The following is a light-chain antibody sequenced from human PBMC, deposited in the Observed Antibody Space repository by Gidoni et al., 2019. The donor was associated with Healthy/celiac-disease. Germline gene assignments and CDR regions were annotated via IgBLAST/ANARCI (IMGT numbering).Light chain of an antibody. CDR3: NSRDSSGNPR. CDR1: SLRSYY. J-gene: IGLJ3*02. V-gene: IGLV3-19*01. CDR2: GKN. Sequence: SSELPPDPAVSVALGQTVRITCQGDSLRSYYASWYQQKPGQAPVLVIYGKNNRPSGIPDRFSGSSSGNTASLTITGAQAEDEADYYCNSRDSSGNPRFGGGTKLTVL.